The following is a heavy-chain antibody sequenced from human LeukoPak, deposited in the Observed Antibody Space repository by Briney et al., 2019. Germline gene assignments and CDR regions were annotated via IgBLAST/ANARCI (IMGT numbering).Heavy chain of an antibody. D-gene: IGHD3-16*02. Sequence: GASVKVSCKASGYTFTSYGISWVRQAPGQGLEWMGWISAYNGNTNYAQKLQGRVTMTTDTSTSTAYMELRSLRSDDTAVYYCARRRGLVRLSLGVDYWGQGTLVTVSS. CDR2: ISAYNGNT. V-gene: IGHV1-18*01. CDR1: GYTFTSYG. J-gene: IGHJ4*02. CDR3: ARRRGLVRLSLGVDY.